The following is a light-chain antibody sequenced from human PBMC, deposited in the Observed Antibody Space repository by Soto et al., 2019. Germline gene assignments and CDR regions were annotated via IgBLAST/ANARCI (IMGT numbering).Light chain of an antibody. CDR3: GTWDSSLIVGV. CDR2: DND. V-gene: IGLV1-51*01. Sequence: QPVLTQPPSVSAAPGQKVTISCSGSSSNIGNNYVSWYQQLPGTAPKLLIFDNDKRPSGIPDRFSGSKSGTSATLGITGLQTGDEADYYCGTWDSSLIVGVFGGGTKVTVL. J-gene: IGLJ2*01. CDR1: SSNIGNNY.